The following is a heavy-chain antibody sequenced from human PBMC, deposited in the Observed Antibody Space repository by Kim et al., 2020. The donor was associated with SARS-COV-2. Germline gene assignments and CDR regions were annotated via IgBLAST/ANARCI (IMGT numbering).Heavy chain of an antibody. CDR2: ISSSSTYT. Sequence: GGSLRLSWAASGFTFSDYYMSWIRQAPGKGLEWVSYISSSSTYTHYADSVKGRFTISRDNARNSLNLQMNSLRAEDTAVYYCAVEYHGGAFDYWGQGTLV. V-gene: IGHV3-11*05. J-gene: IGHJ4*02. CDR3: AVEYHGGAFDY. D-gene: IGHD1-26*01. CDR1: GFTFSDYY.